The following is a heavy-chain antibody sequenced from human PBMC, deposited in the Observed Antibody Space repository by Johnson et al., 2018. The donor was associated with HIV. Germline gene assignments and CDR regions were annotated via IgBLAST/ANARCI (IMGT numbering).Heavy chain of an antibody. D-gene: IGHD1-7*01. J-gene: IGHJ3*02. CDR1: GFTFDDYA. CDR2: ISTAGDT. V-gene: IGHV3-9*01. CDR3: AKWGTITGTTGVFDI. Sequence: EVQLVESGVGLVQPGRSMRLSCAASGFTFDDYAMHWVRQAPGKGLEWVSGISTAGDTYYPGSVKGRFPISRDNSKNTLYLQMKSLSAEDTAVYYCAKWGTITGTTGVFDIWGQGTMVTVSS.